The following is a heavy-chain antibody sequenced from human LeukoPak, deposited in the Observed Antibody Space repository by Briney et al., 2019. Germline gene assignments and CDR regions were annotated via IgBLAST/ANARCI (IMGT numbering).Heavy chain of an antibody. CDR1: GYTFTRYG. J-gene: IGHJ4*02. V-gene: IGHV1-18*04. Sequence: GASVKVSCKASGYTFTRYGISWERQAPGQGLEWMGWISAYNGNTNYAQKLQGRVTMTTDTSTSTAYMELRSLRSDDTAVYYCARENLEQPPDYWGQGTLVTVSS. CDR2: ISAYNGNT. D-gene: IGHD6-13*01. CDR3: ARENLEQPPDY.